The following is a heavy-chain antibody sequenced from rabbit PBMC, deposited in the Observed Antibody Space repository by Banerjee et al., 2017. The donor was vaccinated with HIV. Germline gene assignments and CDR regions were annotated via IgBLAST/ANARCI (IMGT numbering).Heavy chain of an antibody. CDR2: IYNGDGST. V-gene: IGHV1S47*01. CDR3: ARDLAGVIGWNFGL. CDR1: GFSFSSNA. Sequence: QEQLVESGGGLVQPEGSLTLTCTASGFSFSSNAMCWVRQAPGKRPEWIACIYNGDGSTYYAGWVNARFTISRSTSLNTVTLQMTSLTAADTATYFCARDLAGVIGWNFGLWGPGTLVTVS. J-gene: IGHJ6*01. D-gene: IGHD4-1*01.